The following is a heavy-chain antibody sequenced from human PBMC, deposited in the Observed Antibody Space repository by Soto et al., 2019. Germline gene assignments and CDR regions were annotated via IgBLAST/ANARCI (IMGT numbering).Heavy chain of an antibody. CDR2: IYYTGST. Sequence: SETLSLTCTASGGSISSYYWSWVRQPPGKGLEWIGYIYYTGSTNYNPSLKSRVTISVDTSKNQFSLKLSSVTAADTAVYYCARALPMVRGVISYYFDFWGQGTLVTVSS. CDR1: GGSISSYY. V-gene: IGHV4-59*01. CDR3: ARALPMVRGVISYYFDF. J-gene: IGHJ4*02. D-gene: IGHD3-10*01.